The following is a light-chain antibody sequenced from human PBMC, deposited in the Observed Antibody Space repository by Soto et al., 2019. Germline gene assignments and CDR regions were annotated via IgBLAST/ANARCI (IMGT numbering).Light chain of an antibody. V-gene: IGKV3-20*01. Sequence: IVMTQSPATLSVSPGERATLSCRASQTVSSSFLAWYQQTPGQAPRLLIYAASSRATGIPDRFSGSGSGTDFTLTISRLEPEDFAVYYCQQYGNSPQTFGQGTKVDI. CDR3: QQYGNSPQT. CDR1: QTVSSSF. CDR2: AAS. J-gene: IGKJ1*01.